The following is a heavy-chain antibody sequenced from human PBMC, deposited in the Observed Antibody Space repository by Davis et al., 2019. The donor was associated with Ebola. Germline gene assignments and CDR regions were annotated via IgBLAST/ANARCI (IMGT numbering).Heavy chain of an antibody. D-gene: IGHD4-23*01. J-gene: IGHJ4*02. V-gene: IGHV3-11*01. CDR3: ARPRPPDYGGNLGGFDY. Sequence: PGGSLRLSCAASGFTFSDYYMSWIRQAPGKGLEWVSYISSSGSPIYYADSVKGRFTISRYNAKNSLYLQMNSLRAEDTAVYYCARPRPPDYGGNLGGFDYWGQGTLVTVSS. CDR2: ISSSGSPI. CDR1: GFTFSDYY.